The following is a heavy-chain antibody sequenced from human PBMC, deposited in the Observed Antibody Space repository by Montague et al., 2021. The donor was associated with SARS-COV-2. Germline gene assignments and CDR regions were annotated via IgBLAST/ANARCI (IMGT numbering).Heavy chain of an antibody. V-gene: IGHV4-30-2*01. D-gene: IGHD2-8*01. CDR3: AREGVPTPGAEWKILHHHGMDV. J-gene: IGHJ6*02. CDR1: GGSISSGGYS. CDR2: IYHSGST. Sequence: TLSLTCAVSGGSISSGGYSWSWIRQPPGKGLEWIGYIYHSGSTYYNPSLKSRVTISVDRSKSQFSLKLTSVTAADTAVYYCAREGVPTPGAEWKILHHHGMDVWGQGTTVTVSS.